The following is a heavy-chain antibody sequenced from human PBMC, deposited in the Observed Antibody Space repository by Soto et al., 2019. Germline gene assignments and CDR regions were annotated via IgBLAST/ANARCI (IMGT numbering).Heavy chain of an antibody. V-gene: IGHV1-8*01. CDR1: GYTFTSYD. D-gene: IGHD3-22*01. CDR3: ARDGEYSSSGSFDY. Sequence: GASVKVSCKASGYTFTSYDINWVRQAPGQGLEWVGWMNPNSFNTGYAQKFQGRVTMTRDTSISTAYMELSSLRSDDTAVYYCARDGEYSSSGSFDYWGQGTLVTVS. CDR2: MNPNSFNT. J-gene: IGHJ4*02.